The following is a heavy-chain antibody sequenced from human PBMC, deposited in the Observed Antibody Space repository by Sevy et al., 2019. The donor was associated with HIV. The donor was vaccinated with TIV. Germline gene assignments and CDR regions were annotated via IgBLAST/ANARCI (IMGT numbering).Heavy chain of an antibody. J-gene: IGHJ6*02. V-gene: IGHV1-8*01. CDR3: ARGPPRRFYYYYGMDV. CDR2: MNPNSGNT. Sequence: ASVKVSCKASGYTFTSYDINWVRQATGQGLEWMGCMNPNSGNTGYAQKFQGRVTMTRNTSISTAYMELSSLRSEDTAVYYCARGPPRRFYYYYGMDVWGQGTTVTVSS. D-gene: IGHD3-3*01. CDR1: GYTFTSYD.